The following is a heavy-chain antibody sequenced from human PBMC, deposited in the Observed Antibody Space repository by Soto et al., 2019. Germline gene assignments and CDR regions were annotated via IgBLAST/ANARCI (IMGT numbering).Heavy chain of an antibody. Sequence: GGSLRLSCAASGFTFSSYGMHWVRQAPGKGLEWVAVISYDGSNKYYADSVKGRFTISRDNSKNTLYLQMNSLRAEDTAVYYCAKDRLAYCSGGSCLEYFQHWGQGTLVTVSS. CDR2: ISYDGSNK. CDR3: AKDRLAYCSGGSCLEYFQH. J-gene: IGHJ1*01. D-gene: IGHD2-15*01. CDR1: GFTFSSYG. V-gene: IGHV3-30*18.